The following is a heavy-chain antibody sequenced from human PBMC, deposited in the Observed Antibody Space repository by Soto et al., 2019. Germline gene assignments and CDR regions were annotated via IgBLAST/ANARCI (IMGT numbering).Heavy chain of an antibody. CDR3: ARGDYYGTPSV. D-gene: IGHD3-10*01. J-gene: IGHJ4*02. Sequence: EVQLVESGGGLVQPGGSLRLSCAASGFPFSNYWMHWVRQAPGKGLMWVSRINSDGSSTTYADSVKGHFAISRDNAKNTLYLQMSSLRVDDTAVDYCARGDYYGTPSVWGQGTLVTVSS. CDR1: GFPFSNYW. CDR2: INSDGSST. V-gene: IGHV3-74*01.